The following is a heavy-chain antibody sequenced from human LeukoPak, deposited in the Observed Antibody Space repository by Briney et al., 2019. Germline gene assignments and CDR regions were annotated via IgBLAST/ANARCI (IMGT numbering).Heavy chain of an antibody. CDR3: ARLPRDYCSGGSCYSKGDY. CDR2: IDPSDSYT. D-gene: IGHD2-15*01. J-gene: IGHJ4*02. CDR1: GYSFTSYW. Sequence: GESLRISCKGSGYSFTSYWISWVRQMPGKGLEWMGRIDPSDSYTNYSPSFQGHVTISADKSISTAYLQWSGLKASDTAMYYCARLPRDYCSGGSCYSKGDYWGQGTLVTVSS. V-gene: IGHV5-10-1*01.